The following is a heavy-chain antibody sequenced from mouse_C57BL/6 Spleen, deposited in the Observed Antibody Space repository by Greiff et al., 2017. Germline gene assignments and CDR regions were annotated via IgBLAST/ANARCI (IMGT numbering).Heavy chain of an antibody. Sequence: LVESGAELMKPGASVKLSCKATGYTFTGYWIEWVKQRPGHGLEWIGEILPGSGSTNYNEKFKGKATFTADTSSNTAYMQLSSLTTEDSAIYYCARGKFITTVVAPHYAMDYWGQGTSVTVSS. V-gene: IGHV1-9*01. D-gene: IGHD1-1*01. CDR1: GYTFTGYW. CDR3: ARGKFITTVVAPHYAMDY. CDR2: ILPGSGST. J-gene: IGHJ4*01.